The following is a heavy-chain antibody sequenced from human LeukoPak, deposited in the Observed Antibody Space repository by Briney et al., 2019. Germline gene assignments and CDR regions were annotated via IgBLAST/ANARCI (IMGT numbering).Heavy chain of an antibody. V-gene: IGHV1-69*05. CDR1: GGTFSSYA. CDR2: IIPIFGTA. Sequence: SVKVSCKASGGTFSSYAISWVRQAPGQGLEWMGGIIPIFGTANYAQKFQGRVTITTDESTSTAYMELSSLRSEDTAVYYCARDGLPWGRYDSSGSHAFDIWGQGTMVTVSS. J-gene: IGHJ3*02. CDR3: ARDGLPWGRYDSSGSHAFDI. D-gene: IGHD3-22*01.